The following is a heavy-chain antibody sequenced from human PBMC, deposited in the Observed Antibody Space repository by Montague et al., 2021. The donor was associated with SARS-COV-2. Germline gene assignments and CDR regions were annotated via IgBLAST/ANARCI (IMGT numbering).Heavy chain of an antibody. D-gene: IGHD5-12*01. Sequence: SETLSLTCSVSGGPISDYYWNWIRQPPGKGLEWIGYIYYNTGNTXYNPSLQSRVTISLDTSKNQFSLNLRSVTAADTALYFCARGTGYDYYFDCWGLGTLVTVSS. CDR1: GGPISDYY. CDR2: IYYNTGNT. J-gene: IGHJ4*02. V-gene: IGHV4-59*01. CDR3: ARGTGYDYYFDC.